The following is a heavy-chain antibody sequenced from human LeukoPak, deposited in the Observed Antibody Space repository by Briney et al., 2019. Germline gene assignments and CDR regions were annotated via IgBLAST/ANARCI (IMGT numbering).Heavy chain of an antibody. V-gene: IGHV3-21*04. D-gene: IGHD4-4*01. CDR2: ISSSSSYI. J-gene: IGHJ4*02. CDR3: VGLLQLTTTNDY. CDR1: GFTFSSYS. Sequence: GGSLRLSCAASGFTFSSYSMNWVRQAPGKGLEWVSSISSSSSYIYYADSVKGRFTISRDNSKNTLYLQMNSLRAEDTAVYYCVGLLQLTTTNDYWGQGTLVTVSS.